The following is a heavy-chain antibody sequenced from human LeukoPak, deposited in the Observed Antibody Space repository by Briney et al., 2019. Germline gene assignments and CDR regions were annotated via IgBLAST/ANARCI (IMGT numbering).Heavy chain of an antibody. Sequence: PGGALRLSCAASGFTFSSYEMNWVRPAPGKGLEWVSYINSSGSTIYYSDSVKGRFTISRDNAKNSLYLQMNSLRAEGTAVYYCAELGITMIGGVWGKGTTVTISS. CDR3: AELGITMIGGV. J-gene: IGHJ6*04. CDR2: INSSGSTI. CDR1: GFTFSSYE. D-gene: IGHD3-10*02. V-gene: IGHV3-48*03.